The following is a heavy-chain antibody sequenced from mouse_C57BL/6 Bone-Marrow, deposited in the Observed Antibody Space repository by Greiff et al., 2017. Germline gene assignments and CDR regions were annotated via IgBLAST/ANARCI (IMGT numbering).Heavy chain of an antibody. CDR3: AVSWGYGGDY. V-gene: IGHV7-3*01. Sequence: EVMLVESGGGLVQPGGSLSLSCAASGFTFTDYYMSWVRQPPGKALEWLGFIRNKANGYTTEYSASVKGRFTISRDNSQSILYLQLNALRAEDSATYYCAVSWGYGGDYWGQGTLVTVSS. J-gene: IGHJ4*01. CDR1: GFTFTDYY. D-gene: IGHD2-2*01. CDR2: IRNKANGYTT.